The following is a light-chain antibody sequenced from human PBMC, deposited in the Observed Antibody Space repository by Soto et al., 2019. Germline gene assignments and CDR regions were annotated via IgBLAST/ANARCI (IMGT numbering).Light chain of an antibody. V-gene: IGLV2-8*01. Sequence: QSALTQPPSASGSPGQSVTISCTGTSSTIGDFNSVSWYQHHPDKAPKLVIYEVNKRPSGVPDRFSGSKSGNTASLTVSGLQAEDEADYYCSSYAVTNIFVFGTGTKLTVL. CDR2: EVN. CDR1: SSTIGDFNS. J-gene: IGLJ1*01. CDR3: SSYAVTNIFV.